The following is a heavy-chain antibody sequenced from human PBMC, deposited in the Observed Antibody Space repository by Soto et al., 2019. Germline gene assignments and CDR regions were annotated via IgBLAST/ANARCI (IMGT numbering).Heavy chain of an antibody. Sequence: GGSLRLSCAASGFTFSSYAMHWVRQAPGKGLEWVAVISYDGSNKYYADSVKGRFTISRDNSKNTLYLQMNSLRAEDTAVYYCAREMVVVAATRLNNTLDYYYYGMDVWGQGTTVTVSS. V-gene: IGHV3-30-3*01. D-gene: IGHD2-15*01. CDR1: GFTFSSYA. J-gene: IGHJ6*02. CDR3: AREMVVVAATRLNNTLDYYYYGMDV. CDR2: ISYDGSNK.